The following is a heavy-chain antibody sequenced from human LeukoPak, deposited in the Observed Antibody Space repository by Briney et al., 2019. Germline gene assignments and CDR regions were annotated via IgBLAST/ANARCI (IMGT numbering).Heavy chain of an antibody. V-gene: IGHV3-30-3*01. CDR2: ISYDGSNK. J-gene: IGHJ4*02. CDR1: GFTFSSYX. D-gene: IGHD6-19*01. Sequence: SXXASGFTFSSYXMHWXRQAPGXXXXXXAVISYDGSNKYYADSVKGRFTISRDNSKNTLYLQMNSLRAEDTAVYYCARDGLEWLVELFDYWGQGTLVTVSS. CDR3: ARDGLEWLVELFDY.